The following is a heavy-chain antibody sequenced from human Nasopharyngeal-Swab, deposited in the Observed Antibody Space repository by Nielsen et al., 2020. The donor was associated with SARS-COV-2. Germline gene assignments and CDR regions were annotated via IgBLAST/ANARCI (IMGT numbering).Heavy chain of an antibody. D-gene: IGHD3-16*02. CDR2: ISSSSSYI. CDR3: AREPTITFGGVIPPGYYYYGMDV. CDR1: GFTFSSYN. V-gene: IGHV3-21*01. J-gene: IGHJ6*02. Sequence: GESLKISCAASGFTFSSYNMNWVRQAPGKGLEWVSSISSSSSYIYYADSVKGRFTISRDNSKNTLYLQMNSLRAEDTAVYYCAREPTITFGGVIPPGYYYYGMDVWGQGTTVTVSS.